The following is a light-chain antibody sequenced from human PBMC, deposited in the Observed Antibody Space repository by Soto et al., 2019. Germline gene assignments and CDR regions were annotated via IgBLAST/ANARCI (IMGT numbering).Light chain of an antibody. V-gene: IGKV3-11*01. Sequence: EIVLTQSPATLSLSPGERATLSCRASQSVSSYLAWYQQKRGQAPRLLIYDASNRATGIPARFSGSGSGTYFTLASSILEPEDFAVYYCQQRSNWPLTFGGGTKVEIK. CDR2: DAS. CDR1: QSVSSY. J-gene: IGKJ4*01. CDR3: QQRSNWPLT.